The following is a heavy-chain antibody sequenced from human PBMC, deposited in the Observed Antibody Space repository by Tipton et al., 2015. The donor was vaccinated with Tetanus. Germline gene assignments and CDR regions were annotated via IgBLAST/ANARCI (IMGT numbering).Heavy chain of an antibody. CDR1: GYIFHNYW. CDR3: ARAHCTDGVCNFDF. CDR2: IYPGDSDT. V-gene: IGHV5-51*01. D-gene: IGHD2-8*01. J-gene: IGHJ4*02. Sequence: MQLVQSGGEVKKPGESLKISCKGSGYIFHNYWIGWVRQKPGKGLEWMGIIYPGDSDTRYSPSFQGRVTISVDKSINTAYLQWSSLKASDTSMFYCARAHCTDGVCNFDFWGQGALVTVAS.